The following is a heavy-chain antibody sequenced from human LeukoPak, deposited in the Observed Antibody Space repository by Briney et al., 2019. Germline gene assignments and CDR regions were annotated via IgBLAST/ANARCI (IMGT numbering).Heavy chain of an antibody. D-gene: IGHD2-8*01. V-gene: IGHV3-23*01. Sequence: GGSLRLSCAASGFTFSSYWMHWVRQAPGKGLEWVSAISGSGGSTYYADSVKGRFTISRDNSKSTLYLQMSSLRAEDTAVYYCAKVANGGGDYWGQGTLVTVSS. CDR1: GFTFSSYW. J-gene: IGHJ4*02. CDR3: AKVANGGGDY. CDR2: ISGSGGST.